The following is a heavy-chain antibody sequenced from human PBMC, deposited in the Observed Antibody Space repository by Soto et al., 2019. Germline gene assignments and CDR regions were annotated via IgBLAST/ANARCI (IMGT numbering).Heavy chain of an antibody. D-gene: IGHD5-12*01. CDR2: SYYSGST. CDR3: ARDYGYPMYYFDY. CDR1: GGSVSSGSYY. J-gene: IGHJ4*02. Sequence: QVQLQESGPGLVKPSETLSLTCTVSGGSVSSGSYYWSWIRQPPGKGLEWIGYSYYSGSTNYNPSLQRRVTIPLDTTKNHFTLKQGSVTAADTAVDCCARDYGYPMYYFDYWGQGTLVTVSS. V-gene: IGHV4-61*03.